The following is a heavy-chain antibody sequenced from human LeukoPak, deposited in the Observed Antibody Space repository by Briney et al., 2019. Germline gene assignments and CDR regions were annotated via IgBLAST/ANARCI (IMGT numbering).Heavy chain of an antibody. CDR2: IYSGGST. D-gene: IGHD2-21*02. CDR3: ARANCGGDCFPYYFDY. Sequence: GGSLRLSCAASEFTVSGNYMSWVRQAPGKGLEWVSVIYSGGSTYYADSVKGRFTISRDNSKNTLYLQMNSLRAEDTAVYYCARANCGGDCFPYYFDYWGQGTLVTVSS. J-gene: IGHJ4*02. CDR1: EFTVSGNY. V-gene: IGHV3-66*01.